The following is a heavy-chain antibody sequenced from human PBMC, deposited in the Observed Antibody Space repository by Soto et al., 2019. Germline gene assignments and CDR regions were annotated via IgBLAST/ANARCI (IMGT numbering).Heavy chain of an antibody. CDR3: AKSYGSGYRAFDY. D-gene: IGHD3-10*01. CDR1: GYTFTSYV. V-gene: IGHV1-3*01. CDR2: INAGSGNT. J-gene: IGHJ4*02. Sequence: ASVKATCKASGYTFTSYVRHWVRQAPGQRLEWVGWINAGSGNTNYAQKFRGRVTMTADKSTSTAYMELRSLRSEDTAMYYCAKSYGSGYRAFDYWGQGALVTVS.